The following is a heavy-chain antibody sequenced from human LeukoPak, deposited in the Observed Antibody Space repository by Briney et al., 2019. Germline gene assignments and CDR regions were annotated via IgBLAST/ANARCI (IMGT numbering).Heavy chain of an antibody. Sequence: SETLSLTCTVSGGSIRSSDYFWGWIRQSPGKGLEWIGAIYFSGTTYYNPSLKSRVTISVDTSKNHFSLTLSSVTAADTAIYYCARETRNYYDSSGYYSFDYWGRGTLVTVSS. J-gene: IGHJ4*02. CDR2: IYFSGTT. CDR3: ARETRNYYDSSGYYSFDY. V-gene: IGHV4-39*02. CDR1: GGSIRSSDYF. D-gene: IGHD3-22*01.